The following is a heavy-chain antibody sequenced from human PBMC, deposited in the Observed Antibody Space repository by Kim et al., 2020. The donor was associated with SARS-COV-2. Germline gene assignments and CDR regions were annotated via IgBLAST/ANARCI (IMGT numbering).Heavy chain of an antibody. CDR3: ASLARGLRLGELDDAFDI. J-gene: IGHJ3*02. V-gene: IGHV1-69*13. D-gene: IGHD3-16*01. CDR2: IIPIFGTA. CDR1: GGTFSSYA. Sequence: SVKVSCKASGGTFSSYAISWVRQAPGQGLEWMGGIIPIFGTANYAQKFQGRVTITADESTSTAYMELSSLRSEDTAVYYCASLARGLRLGELDDAFDIWGQGTMVTVSS.